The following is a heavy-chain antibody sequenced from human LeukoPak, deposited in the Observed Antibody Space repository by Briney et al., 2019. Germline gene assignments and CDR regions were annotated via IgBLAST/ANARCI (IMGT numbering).Heavy chain of an antibody. J-gene: IGHJ3*01. V-gene: IGHV4-39*01. Sequence: SETLSLTCTVSGGSISSSSYYWGWIRQPPGKGLEWIGSIYYSGSTYYNPSLKCRVTISVDTSKNQFSLKLSSVTAADTAVYYCARHHVDTAMVSFDYWGQGTMVTVSS. CDR2: IYYSGST. D-gene: IGHD5-18*01. CDR3: ARHHVDTAMVSFDY. CDR1: GGSISSSSYY.